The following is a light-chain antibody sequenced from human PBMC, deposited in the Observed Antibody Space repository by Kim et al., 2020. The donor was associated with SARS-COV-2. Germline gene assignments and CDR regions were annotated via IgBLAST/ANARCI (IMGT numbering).Light chain of an antibody. CDR3: QQYNSYPAT. Sequence: ASGGNRVTISCRASQSISSWLAWYQQKPGKAPKLLIYKASSLESGVPSRFSGSGSGTEFTLTISSLQPDDFATYYCQQYNSYPATFGPGTKVDIK. CDR1: QSISSW. CDR2: KAS. V-gene: IGKV1-5*03. J-gene: IGKJ3*01.